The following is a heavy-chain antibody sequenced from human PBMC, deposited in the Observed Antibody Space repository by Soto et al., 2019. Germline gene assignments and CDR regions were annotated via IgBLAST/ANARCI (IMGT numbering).Heavy chain of an antibody. Sequence: QVQLQGSGPGLVKPSETLSLTCTVSGGSISPYSWSWIRQPPGKGLEWIGYIFYNGGTNYNPSLKRRATISLGPAKYQFSRTLTSVTAADTAVYYCARYHSSGLYGDYWGQGTLVTVSS. V-gene: IGHV4-59*08. CDR2: IFYNGGT. D-gene: IGHD6-19*01. CDR1: GGSISPYS. CDR3: ARYHSSGLYGDY. J-gene: IGHJ4*02.